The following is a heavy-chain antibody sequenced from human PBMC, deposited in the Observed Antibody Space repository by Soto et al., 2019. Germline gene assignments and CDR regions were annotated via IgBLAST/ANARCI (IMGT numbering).Heavy chain of an antibody. CDR2: MYNTGST. D-gene: IGHD2-21*02. Sequence: QVQLQESGPGLVKPSETLSLTCTVSGGTISRYYWSWIRQPPGKGLEWIGYMYNTGSTVYNPSFKRRLNISVDTSKNQLSLKLNSVTAADPAVYYCARDLWGYCGTDCYPLDVWGQGTTVTVSS. CDR3: ARDLWGYCGTDCYPLDV. J-gene: IGHJ6*02. V-gene: IGHV4-59*01. CDR1: GGTISRYY.